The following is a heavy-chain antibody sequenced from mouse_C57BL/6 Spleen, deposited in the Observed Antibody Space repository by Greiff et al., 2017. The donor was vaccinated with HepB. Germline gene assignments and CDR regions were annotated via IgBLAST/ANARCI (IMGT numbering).Heavy chain of an antibody. CDR2: IDPNSGGT. V-gene: IGHV1-72*01. CDR1: GYTFTSYW. Sequence: QVQLQQSGAELVKPGASVKLSCKASGYTFTSYWMHWVKQRPGRGLEWIGRIDPNSGGTKYNEKFKSKATLTVDKPSSTAYMQLSSLTSEDSAVYYCARGNATVVATPFDYWGQGTTLTVSS. CDR3: ARGNATVVATPFDY. J-gene: IGHJ2*01. D-gene: IGHD1-1*01.